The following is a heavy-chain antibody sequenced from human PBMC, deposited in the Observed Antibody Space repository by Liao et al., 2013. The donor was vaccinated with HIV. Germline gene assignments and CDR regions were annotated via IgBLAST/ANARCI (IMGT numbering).Heavy chain of an antibody. J-gene: IGHJ6*03. CDR1: GGSFSGYY. Sequence: QVQLQQWGAGLLKPSETLSLTCAVYGGSFSGYYWSWIRQPPGKGLEWIGEINHSGSTNYNPSLKSRVTISVDTSKNQFSLKLSSVTAADTAVYYCARERSSRFRYYMDVWGKGTTVTVSS. CDR2: INHSGST. D-gene: IGHD6-6*01. V-gene: IGHV4-34*01. CDR3: ARERSSRFRYYMDV.